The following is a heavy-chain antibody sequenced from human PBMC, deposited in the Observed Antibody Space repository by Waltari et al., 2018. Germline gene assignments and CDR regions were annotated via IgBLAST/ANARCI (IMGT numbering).Heavy chain of an antibody. Sequence: EVQLVESGGGLVQPGGSLRLSCAASGFTFSSYSMNWVRQAPGEGLEWVSYIRSSSSTIYYADSVKGRFNISRDNAKNSLYLQMNSLRAEDTAVYYCAREGIAGRGLFDYWGQGTLVTVSS. J-gene: IGHJ4*02. CDR3: AREGIAGRGLFDY. CDR1: GFTFSSYS. V-gene: IGHV3-48*01. CDR2: IRSSSSTI. D-gene: IGHD1-26*01.